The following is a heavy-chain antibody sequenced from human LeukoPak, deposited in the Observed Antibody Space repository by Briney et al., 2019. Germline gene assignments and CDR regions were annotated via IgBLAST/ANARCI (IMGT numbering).Heavy chain of an antibody. Sequence: GSLRLSCAASGFTFSSYAMHWVRQAPGKGLEWVAVISYDGSNKYYADSVKGRFTISRDNSKNTLYLQMNSLRAEDTAVYYCARGRELFEVGYFDYWGQGTLVTVSS. J-gene: IGHJ4*02. CDR2: ISYDGSNK. V-gene: IGHV3-30-3*01. D-gene: IGHD3-10*01. CDR3: ARGRELFEVGYFDY. CDR1: GFTFSSYA.